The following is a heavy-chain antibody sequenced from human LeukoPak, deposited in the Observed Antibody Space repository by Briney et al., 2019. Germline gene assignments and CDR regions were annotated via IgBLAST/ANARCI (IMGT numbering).Heavy chain of an antibody. V-gene: IGHV3-30*18. J-gene: IGHJ4*02. Sequence: EGSLRLSCAASGFTFSSYGMHWVRQAPGKGLEWVAVISYDGSNKYYADSVKGRFTISRDNSKNTLYLQMNSLRAEDTAVYYCAKEMYDYWGQGTLVTVSS. CDR1: GFTFSSYG. CDR3: AKEMYDY. CDR2: ISYDGSNK.